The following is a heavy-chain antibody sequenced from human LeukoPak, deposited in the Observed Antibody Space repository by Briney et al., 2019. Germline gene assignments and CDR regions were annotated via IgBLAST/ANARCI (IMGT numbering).Heavy chain of an antibody. D-gene: IGHD4-11*01. CDR3: AREDPLQYYFDY. J-gene: IGHJ4*02. Sequence: ASVKVSCKASGGTFSSYAISWVRQAPGQGLEWMGGIIPIFGTANYAQKFQGRVTITTDESTSTAYMKLSSLRSEDTAVYYCAREDPLQYYFDYWGQGTLVTVSS. CDR1: GGTFSSYA. CDR2: IIPIFGTA. V-gene: IGHV1-69*05.